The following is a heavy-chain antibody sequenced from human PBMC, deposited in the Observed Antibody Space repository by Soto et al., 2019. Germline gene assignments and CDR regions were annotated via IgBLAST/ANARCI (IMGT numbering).Heavy chain of an antibody. CDR3: ARGAHITIFGVVIDNWFDP. J-gene: IGHJ5*02. V-gene: IGHV3-48*01. Sequence: PGGSLRLSCAASGFTFSSYSMNWVRQAPGKGLEWVSYISSSSSTIYYADSVKGRVTISRDNAKNSLYLQMNSLRAEDTAVYYCARGAHITIFGVVIDNWFDPWGQGTLVTVSS. CDR2: ISSSSSTI. D-gene: IGHD3-3*01. CDR1: GFTFSSYS.